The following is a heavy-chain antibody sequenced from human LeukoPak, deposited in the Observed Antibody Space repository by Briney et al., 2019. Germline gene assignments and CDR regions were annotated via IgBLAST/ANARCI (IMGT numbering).Heavy chain of an antibody. V-gene: IGHV4-30-4*08. J-gene: IGHJ4*01. CDR2: IYYTGST. CDR3: ARGTLDTSMLGF. Sequence: PSETLSLTCTVSGGSINSGDYYWTWIRQPPGKGLEWIGYIYYTGSTYYNPSLKSRISLSVDTSKNQFSLRLSSVTAADTAVYYCARGTLDTSMLGFWGHGTLVTVSS. D-gene: IGHD5-18*01. CDR1: GGSINSGDYY.